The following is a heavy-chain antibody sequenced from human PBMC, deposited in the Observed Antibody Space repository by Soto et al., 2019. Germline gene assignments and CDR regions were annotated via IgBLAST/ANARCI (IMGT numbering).Heavy chain of an antibody. D-gene: IGHD4-17*01. CDR3: VREDDGGDRDYYGLDV. CDR1: GGSISSDHYH. CDR2: IHYSGSV. J-gene: IGHJ6*02. V-gene: IGHV4-30-4*01. Sequence: QVQLQESGPGLVRPSQTLSLTCTVSGGSISSDHYHWTWIRQTPGKGLEWIGYIHYSGSVYYNPSLQSRVTMSVYTSKNLFSLQLSSVTAADTAVYFCVREDDGGDRDYYGLDVWGQGTTVTVSS.